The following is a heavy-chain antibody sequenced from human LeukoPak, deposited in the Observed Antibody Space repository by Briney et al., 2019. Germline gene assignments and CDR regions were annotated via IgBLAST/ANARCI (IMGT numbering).Heavy chain of an antibody. V-gene: IGHV1-2*02. D-gene: IGHD4-17*01. J-gene: IGHJ4*02. CDR1: GYTFTGYY. CDR2: INPNSGGT. CDR3: ARWTTVTTSYFDY. Sequence: ASVKVSCKASGYTFTGYYMHWVRQAPGQGLEWMGWINPNSGGTNYAQKFQGRVTMTRDTSISTAYMELSRLRSEDTAVYYCARWTTVTTSYFDYWGQGTLVTVSS.